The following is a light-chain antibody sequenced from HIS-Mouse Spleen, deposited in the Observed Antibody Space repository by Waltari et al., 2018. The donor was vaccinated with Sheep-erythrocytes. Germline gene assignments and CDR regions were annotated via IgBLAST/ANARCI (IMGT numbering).Light chain of an antibody. J-gene: IGKJ4*01. Sequence: DIQMTQSPSSLSASVGDRVTITCRASQRIRRYLNWYQQKPGKAPKLLIYAASSLQSGVPSRLSGSGSGTDFTLTISSLQPEDFATYYCQQSYSTPPLTFGGGTK. CDR2: AAS. CDR1: QRIRRY. CDR3: QQSYSTPPLT. V-gene: IGKV1-39*01.